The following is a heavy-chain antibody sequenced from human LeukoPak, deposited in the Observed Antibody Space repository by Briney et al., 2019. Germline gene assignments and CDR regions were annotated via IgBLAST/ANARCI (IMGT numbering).Heavy chain of an antibody. D-gene: IGHD3-22*01. CDR2: ISAYNGNT. V-gene: IGHV1-18*01. CDR3: ARVNPPGITMIVDY. Sequence: ASVKVSCKASGYTFTSYGISWVRQAPGQGLEWMGWISAYNGNTNYAQKLQGRVTMTTDTSTSTAYMELRSLRSDDTAVYYRARVNPPGITMIVDYWGQGTLVTVSS. CDR1: GYTFTSYG. J-gene: IGHJ4*02.